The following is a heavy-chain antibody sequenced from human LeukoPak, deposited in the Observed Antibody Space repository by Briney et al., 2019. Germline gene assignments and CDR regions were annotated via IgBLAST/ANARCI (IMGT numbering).Heavy chain of an antibody. CDR3: ARVFRGAVTSNWFDP. D-gene: IGHD4-17*01. J-gene: IGHJ5*02. V-gene: IGHV4-59*01. CDR1: GGSINGYY. Sequence: SETLSLTCTVSGGSINGYYWTWIRQPPGKGLEWIGYTSDSGSTNYNPSLKSRVTKSVDSSNTEFSLRLNSVTAADTAVYYCARVFRGAVTSNWFDPWGQGTLVTVSS. CDR2: TSDSGST.